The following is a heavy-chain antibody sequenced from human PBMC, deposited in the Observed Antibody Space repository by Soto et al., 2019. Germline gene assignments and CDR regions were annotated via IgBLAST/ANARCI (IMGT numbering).Heavy chain of an antibody. CDR1: GGSINSDW. J-gene: IGHJ4*02. CDR2: VYSSGST. V-gene: IGHV4-4*07. Sequence: QVQLQESGPGRVKPSETLSLTCSVSGGSINSDWWSWIRQPAGMGLEWIGRVYSSGSTDYNPSLNSRATLSVATSTNQFSLKLSSVTAADPAVYYCARDIGSYAYGEGYWGQGIQVTVSS. CDR3: ARDIGSYAYGEGY. D-gene: IGHD3-10*01.